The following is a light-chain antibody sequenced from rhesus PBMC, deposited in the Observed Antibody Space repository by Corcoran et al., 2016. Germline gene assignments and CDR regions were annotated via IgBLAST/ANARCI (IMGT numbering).Light chain of an antibody. J-gene: IGKJ2*01. CDR2: AAS. CDR3: LQHNSYPCS. Sequence: DIQMTQSPSSLSASVGDRVTITCQASQGISRWLAWYQQKPGKGPKLLIYAASSLQSGVPSRFSGSGSGTDFTLTISSLQPEDFATYYCLQHNSYPCSFGQWTKVEIK. CDR1: QGISRW. V-gene: IGKV1-33*02.